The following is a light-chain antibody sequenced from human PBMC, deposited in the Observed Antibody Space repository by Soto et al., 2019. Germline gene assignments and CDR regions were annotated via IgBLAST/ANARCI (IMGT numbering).Light chain of an antibody. CDR2: GAS. Sequence: VLTHSPDTLSLTPKKRATLSCRASPTVSSNYFAWRQKRPRQAPRLLIYGASTRAAGIPDRFSGSGSGTDFTLTITRLQHEDSVVYFWQQYTCPPATFGQGTRLEIK. V-gene: IGKV3-20*01. CDR3: QQYTCPPAT. J-gene: IGKJ5*01. CDR1: PTVSSNY.